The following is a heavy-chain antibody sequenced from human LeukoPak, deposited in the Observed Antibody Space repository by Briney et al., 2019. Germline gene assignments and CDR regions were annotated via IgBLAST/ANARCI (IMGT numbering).Heavy chain of an antibody. CDR2: IIPIFGTA. V-gene: IGHV1-69*13. CDR3: ARDRGIVGATNVFDP. D-gene: IGHD1-26*01. Sequence: AASVKVSCKASGGTFNSYAISWVRQAPGQGLEWMGGIIPIFGTANYAQKFQGRVTITADESTSTAYMELSSLRSEDTAVYYCARDRGIVGATNVFDPWGQGTLVTVSS. J-gene: IGHJ5*02. CDR1: GGTFNSYA.